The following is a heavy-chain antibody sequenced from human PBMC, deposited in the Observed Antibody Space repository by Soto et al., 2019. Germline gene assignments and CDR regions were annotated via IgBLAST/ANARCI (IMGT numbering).Heavy chain of an antibody. CDR3: ARGADGAYDY. D-gene: IGHD3-16*01. CDR1: GFIFNNYW. Sequence: GGSLRLSCITSGFIFNNYWMGWVRQAPGTGLEWVADVKPDGSDKNYVDFVKGRFTITRDNAKSSVSLQMNSLGAEDTALYYCARGADGAYDYWGQGALVTVSS. V-gene: IGHV3-7*03. J-gene: IGHJ4*02. CDR2: VKPDGSDK.